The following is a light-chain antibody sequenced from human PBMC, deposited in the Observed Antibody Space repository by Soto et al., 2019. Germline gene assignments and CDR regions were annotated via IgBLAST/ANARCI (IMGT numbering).Light chain of an antibody. Sequence: EIVLTQSPATLSLSPGERATLSCRASQSVSSYLAWYQQKPGQAPRLLIYDASNRATGIPARFSGSGSGTDFTLTINILEPEDFAVYYCQQRSNWPPMYTFGQGTKLEIK. J-gene: IGKJ2*01. CDR1: QSVSSY. CDR2: DAS. CDR3: QQRSNWPPMYT. V-gene: IGKV3-11*01.